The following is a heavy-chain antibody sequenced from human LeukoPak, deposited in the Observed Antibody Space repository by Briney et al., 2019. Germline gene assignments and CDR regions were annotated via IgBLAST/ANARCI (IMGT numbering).Heavy chain of an antibody. CDR1: GGSMTNANW. V-gene: IGHV4-4*02. D-gene: IGHD4-17*01. CDR2: IYHIGST. Sequence: SETLSLTCTVSGGSMTNANWWGWVRQPPGKGLEWIGEIYHIGSTNYNPSLKSRITMSVDKSKKQFSLILTSVTAADTAMYYCARDRTSTTRDAFDLWGQGTMVTVSS. CDR3: ARDRTSTTRDAFDL. J-gene: IGHJ3*01.